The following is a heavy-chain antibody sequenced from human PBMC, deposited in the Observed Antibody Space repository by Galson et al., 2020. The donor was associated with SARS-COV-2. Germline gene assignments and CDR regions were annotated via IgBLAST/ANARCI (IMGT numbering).Heavy chain of an antibody. CDR2: ISGHGYST. D-gene: IGHD3-16*01. Sequence: QAGGSLRLSCAASGFTFSTYAMSWVRQAPGKGLEWVSTISGHGYSTYSADSVKGRFTISRDNSKNTLYLQMNSLRAEDTAIYYCAKVSACGGDEGGGNYWGQGTLVTVSS. CDR1: GFTFSTYA. V-gene: IGHV3-23*01. J-gene: IGHJ4*02. CDR3: AKVSACGGDEGGGNY.